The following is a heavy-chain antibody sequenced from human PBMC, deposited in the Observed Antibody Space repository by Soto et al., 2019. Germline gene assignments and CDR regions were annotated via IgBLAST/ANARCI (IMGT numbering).Heavy chain of an antibody. D-gene: IGHD6-6*01. J-gene: IGHJ4*02. V-gene: IGHV3-23*01. CDR3: AKPWVPSKTDRPPRFDY. Sequence: GGSLRLSCAASEFTFSTYAMTCERQTPGRGLQWVDTFSDTGDITYYADSVKGRFTISRDNSGNTLYLQMNNLRAEDTALYYCAKPWVPSKTDRPPRFDYLGRGALVTVSS. CDR1: EFTFSTYA. CDR2: FSDTGDIT.